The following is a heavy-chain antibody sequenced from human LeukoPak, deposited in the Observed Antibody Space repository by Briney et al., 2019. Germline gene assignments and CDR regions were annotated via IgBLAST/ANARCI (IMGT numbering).Heavy chain of an antibody. CDR1: GFTFSLYN. CDR2: ISTSSVYK. V-gene: IGHV3-21*01. Sequence: GGSLRLSCATSGFTFSLYNMNWVRQAPGKGLEWVSFISTSSVYKDYADSVKGRFTISRDNAKNSLYLQMNSLRAEDTAVYYCARDWALDYWGQGTLVTASS. CDR3: ARDWALDY. D-gene: IGHD3-16*01. J-gene: IGHJ4*02.